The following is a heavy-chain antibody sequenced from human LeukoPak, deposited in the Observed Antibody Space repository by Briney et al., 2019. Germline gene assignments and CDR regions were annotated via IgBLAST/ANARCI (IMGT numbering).Heavy chain of an antibody. CDR1: GFTFRNHW. CDR3: ARNNWGIDY. V-gene: IGHV3-74*01. J-gene: IGHJ4*02. D-gene: IGHD7-27*01. Sequence: PRGSLRLSCAASGFTFRNHWMHWVRQAPGKGLVWVARINSDGSDTSHADSVEGRFTISRDNAKDTLYLQMNSLRVEDTAVYYCARNNWGIDYWGQGTLVAVSS. CDR2: INSDGSDT.